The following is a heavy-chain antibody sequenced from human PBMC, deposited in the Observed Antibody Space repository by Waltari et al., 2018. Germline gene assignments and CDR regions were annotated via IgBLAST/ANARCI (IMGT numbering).Heavy chain of an antibody. J-gene: IGHJ3*01. D-gene: IGHD2-8*02. CDR1: GHTCTSYD. CDR3: ATGPAAWWAFDV. V-gene: IGHV1-8*01. CDR2: MNPNNGDT. Sequence: QVQLVQSGPEVREPVAAVTVSFKASGHTCTSYDINWVRQAPGEGLEWIGWMNPNNGDTAFAQKFQGRVTLARNTSISTAYMELSSLTSDDTAMYYCATGPAAWWAFDVWGQGTMVAVSS.